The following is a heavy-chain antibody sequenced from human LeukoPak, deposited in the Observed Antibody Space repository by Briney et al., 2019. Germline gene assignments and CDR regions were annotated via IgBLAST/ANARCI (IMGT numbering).Heavy chain of an antibody. Sequence: ASVKVSCKASGYTFTSYYMHWARHAPGQGLEWMGIINPSGGSTSDAQKFQARATMTRDTFTSTVYMELSSLRSEDTAVYYCGISTAIVATSGFDYWGQGTTVTVSS. CDR2: INPSGGST. V-gene: IGHV1-46*03. D-gene: IGHD5-12*01. J-gene: IGHJ4*02. CDR1: GYTFTSYY. CDR3: GISTAIVATSGFDY.